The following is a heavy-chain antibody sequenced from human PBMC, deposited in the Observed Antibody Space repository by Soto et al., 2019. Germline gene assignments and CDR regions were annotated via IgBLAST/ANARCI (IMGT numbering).Heavy chain of an antibody. CDR2: INPSGGYT. CDR1: GYSFTSYY. V-gene: IGHV1-46*01. CDR3: ARTLYGDNVDY. J-gene: IGHJ4*02. Sequence: ASVKVSCKASGYSFTSYYMHWVRQAPGQGLEWMAIINPSGGYTNYAQKFQGRVTMTRNTSISTAYMELSSLRSEDTAVYYCARTLYGDNVDYWGQGTLVTVSS. D-gene: IGHD4-17*01.